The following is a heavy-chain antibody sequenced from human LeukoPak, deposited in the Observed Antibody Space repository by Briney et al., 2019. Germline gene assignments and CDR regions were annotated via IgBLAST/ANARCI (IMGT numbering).Heavy chain of an antibody. CDR2: ISSNGSTI. Sequence: GGSLRLSCAASGFTFSSYEMNWVRQAPGKGLEWVSYISSNGSTIYYADSVKGRFTISRDNAKNSLYLQMNSLRAEDTAVYYCARARPYYYYGMDVWGHGTTVTVSS. V-gene: IGHV3-48*03. CDR3: ARARPYYYYGMDV. J-gene: IGHJ6*02. CDR1: GFTFSSYE.